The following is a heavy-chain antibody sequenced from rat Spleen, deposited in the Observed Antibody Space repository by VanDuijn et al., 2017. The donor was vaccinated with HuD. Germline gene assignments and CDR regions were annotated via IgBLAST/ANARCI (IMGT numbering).Heavy chain of an antibody. CDR2: ISYDGGST. V-gene: IGHV5-20*01. CDR3: AAAGTRVSRFAY. J-gene: IGHJ3*01. D-gene: IGHD1-4*01. Sequence: EVQLVESGGGLVQPGGSLKLSCEASGFTFSNFPMAWVRQAPTKGLEWVASISYDGGSTYYRDSVKGRFTISRDNAKSTLYLQMDSLRSEDTATYYCAAAGTRVSRFAYWGQGTLVTVSS. CDR1: GFTFSNFP.